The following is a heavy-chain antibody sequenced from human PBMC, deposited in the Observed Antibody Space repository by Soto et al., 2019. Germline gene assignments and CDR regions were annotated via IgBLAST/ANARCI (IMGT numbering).Heavy chain of an antibody. CDR1: GFTFSSYA. J-gene: IGHJ3*01. CDR2: ISGGGGLT. V-gene: IGHV3-23*01. Sequence: QPGGSLRLSCEVSGFTFSSYAMSWIRQAPGKGLEWVSGISGGGGLTDYADSAKGRFTISRDNPKNTLYLQMNSLRAEDTAVYYCATRSMVAPDVWGQGTLVTVS. CDR3: ATRSMVAPDV. D-gene: IGHD3-10*01.